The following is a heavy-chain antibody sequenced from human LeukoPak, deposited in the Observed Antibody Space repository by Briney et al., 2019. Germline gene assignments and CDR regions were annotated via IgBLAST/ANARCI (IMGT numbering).Heavy chain of an antibody. CDR1: GGSMSNYH. CDR2: LRSTGST. Sequence: SETLSLTCTVSGGSMSNYHWGWIRQPAEKGLEWIGRLRSTGSTNYNPSLKSRVTMSLDTSKKQFSLKLTSVTAADTAMYFCARSDYGSDPSYDAFDLWGQGTVVTISP. CDR3: ARSDYGSDPSYDAFDL. D-gene: IGHD4-17*01. J-gene: IGHJ3*01. V-gene: IGHV4-4*07.